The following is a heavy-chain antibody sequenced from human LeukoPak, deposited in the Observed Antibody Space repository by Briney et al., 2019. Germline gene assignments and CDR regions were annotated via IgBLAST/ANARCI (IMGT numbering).Heavy chain of an antibody. D-gene: IGHD1-26*01. J-gene: IGHJ4*02. Sequence: GGSLRLSCLTSGFNLSNNAMSWVRQAPGKGLEWISGISGSGASTYYADSVKGRFTISRDDSRNTLYLQMNSLRGDDTAVYYCAKDVGKWESLHFFDYWGQGTLVTVSS. CDR3: AKDVGKWESLHFFDY. CDR2: ISGSGAST. CDR1: GFNLSNNA. V-gene: IGHV3-23*01.